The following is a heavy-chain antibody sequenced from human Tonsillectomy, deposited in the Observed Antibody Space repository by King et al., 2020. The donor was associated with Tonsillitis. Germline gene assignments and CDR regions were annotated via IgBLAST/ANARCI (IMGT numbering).Heavy chain of an antibody. CDR2: IHSSGDPL. D-gene: IGHD2-15*01. Sequence: VQLVESGGGLVQPGGSLRLSCAASGFTFSTYSMNWVRQAPGKGLEWISYIHSSGDPLSYADSVKGRFTISRDDAKNSLYLQMNILRDEDTAVYYCVRVLRSGNHDVHFAYWGQGTLVTVSS. J-gene: IGHJ4*02. CDR1: GFTFSTYS. CDR3: VRVLRSGNHDVHFAY. V-gene: IGHV3-48*02.